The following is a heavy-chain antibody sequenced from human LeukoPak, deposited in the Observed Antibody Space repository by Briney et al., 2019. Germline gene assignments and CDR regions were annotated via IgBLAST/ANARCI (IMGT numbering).Heavy chain of an antibody. CDR3: ARDLEGSGSYYLNWFDP. Sequence: SVKVSCKASGGTXSSYAISRVRQAPGQGLEWMARIIPILGIANYAQKFQGRVTITADKSTSTAYMELSSLRSEDTAVYYCARDLEGSGSYYLNWFDPWGQGTLVTVSS. CDR1: GGTXSSYA. J-gene: IGHJ5*02. V-gene: IGHV1-69*04. CDR2: IIPILGIA. D-gene: IGHD3-10*01.